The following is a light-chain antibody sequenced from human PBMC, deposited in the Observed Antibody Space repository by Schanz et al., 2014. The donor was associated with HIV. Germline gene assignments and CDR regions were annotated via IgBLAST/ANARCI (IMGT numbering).Light chain of an antibody. CDR2: DAS. CDR3: QQYTTSPRT. J-gene: IGKJ1*01. CDR1: QSVSSSY. Sequence: EIVLTQSPGTLSLSPGERATLSCRASQSVSSSYLAWYQQKPGQAPRLLIYDASNRATGIPDRFSGSGSGADFTLTISRLEPEDFAVYYCQQYTTSPRTFGQGTKVEIK. V-gene: IGKV3-20*01.